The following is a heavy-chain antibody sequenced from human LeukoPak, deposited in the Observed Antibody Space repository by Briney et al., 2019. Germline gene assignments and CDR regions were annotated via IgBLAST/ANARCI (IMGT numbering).Heavy chain of an antibody. CDR3: TRPGFGDSHYYMDV. J-gene: IGHJ6*03. V-gene: IGHV3-48*01. CDR1: GFTFSSYS. Sequence: PGGSLRLSCAASGFTFSSYSMNWVRQAPGKGLEWVSYISSSSSTIYYADSVKGRFTISRDNAKNSLYLQMNSLKTEDTAVYYCTRPGFGDSHYYMDVWGKGTTVTVSS. CDR2: ISSSSSTI. D-gene: IGHD3-10*01.